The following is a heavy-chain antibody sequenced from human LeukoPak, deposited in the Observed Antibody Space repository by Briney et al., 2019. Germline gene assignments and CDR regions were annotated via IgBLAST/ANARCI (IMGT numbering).Heavy chain of an antibody. CDR2: ISYSGDT. V-gene: IGHV4-39*01. CDR3: ARQPHYYDTSAYYPSHFDY. Sequence: SETLSLTCTVSGGPITSNSHYWGWIRQPPGKGLEWIGSISYSGDTHYNPSLKSRVTLSVDTSKSQLSLNLSSLTAADTAVFYCARQPHYYDTSAYYPSHFDYWGLGTLVTVAS. J-gene: IGHJ4*02. D-gene: IGHD3-22*01. CDR1: GGPITSNSHY.